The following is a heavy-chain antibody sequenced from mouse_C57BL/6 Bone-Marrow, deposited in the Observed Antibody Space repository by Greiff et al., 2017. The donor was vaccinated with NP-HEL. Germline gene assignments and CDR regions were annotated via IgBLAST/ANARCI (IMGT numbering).Heavy chain of an antibody. V-gene: IGHV1-19*01. CDR2: INPYNGGT. D-gene: IGHD1-1*02. Sequence: EVQVVESGPVLVKPGASVKMSCKASGYTFTDYYMNWVKQSHGKSLEWIGVINPYNGGTSYNQKFKGKATLTVDKSSSTAYMELNSLTSEDSAVYYCARCGWGYWGQGTTLTVSS. J-gene: IGHJ2*01. CDR3: ARCGWGY. CDR1: GYTFTDYY.